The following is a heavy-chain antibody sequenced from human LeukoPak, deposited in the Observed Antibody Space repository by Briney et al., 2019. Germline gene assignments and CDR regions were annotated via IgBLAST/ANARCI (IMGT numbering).Heavy chain of an antibody. CDR1: GYTFTGYY. CDR2: INPNSGGT. D-gene: IGHD3-10*01. V-gene: IGHV1-2*02. CDR3: ARVAIRGLYGMDV. Sequence: GASVTVSCKASGYTFTGYYMHWVRQAPGQGLEWMGWINPNSGGTNYAQKFQGRVTMTRDTSISTAYMELSRLRSDDTAVYYCARVAIRGLYGMDVWGQGTTVTVSS. J-gene: IGHJ6*02.